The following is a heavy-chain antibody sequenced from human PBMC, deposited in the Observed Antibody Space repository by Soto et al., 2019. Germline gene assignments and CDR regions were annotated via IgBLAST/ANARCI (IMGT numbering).Heavy chain of an antibody. CDR3: ARVWAKWELLEYFDY. J-gene: IGHJ4*02. CDR1: GFTFSSYA. D-gene: IGHD1-26*01. CDR2: ISYDGSNK. V-gene: IGHV3-30-3*01. Sequence: GGSLRLSCAASGFTFSSYAMHWVRQAPGKGLEWVAVISYDGSNKYYADSVKGRFTISRDNSKNTLYLQMNSLRAEDTAVYYCARVWAKWELLEYFDYWGQGTLVTVYS.